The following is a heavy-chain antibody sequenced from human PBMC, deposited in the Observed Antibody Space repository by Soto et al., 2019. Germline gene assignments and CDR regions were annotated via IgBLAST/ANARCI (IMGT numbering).Heavy chain of an antibody. V-gene: IGHV1-18*01. J-gene: IGHJ6*03. Sequence: GASVKVSCKASGYTFTSYGISWVRQAPGQGLEWMGWISAYNGNTNYAQKLQGRVTMTTDTSTSTAYMELRSLRSDDTAVYYCAREHSSSWYVGYYYYYYMEVWGKGTTVTVSS. CDR1: GYTFTSYG. CDR2: ISAYNGNT. D-gene: IGHD6-13*01. CDR3: AREHSSSWYVGYYYYYYMEV.